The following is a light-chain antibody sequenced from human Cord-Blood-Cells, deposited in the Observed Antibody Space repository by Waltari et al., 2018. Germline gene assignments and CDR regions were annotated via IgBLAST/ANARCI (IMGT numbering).Light chain of an antibody. V-gene: IGKV3-20*01. Sequence: EIVLTQSPGTLSLSPGERATLSCRASQSVSSSYLAWDQQKPGQAPRLLIYGASSSATGIPDRLSGSGSGTDFTLTISRLEPEDFAVYYCQQYGRSITFGGGTKVEIK. CDR1: QSVSSSY. CDR3: QQYGRSIT. J-gene: IGKJ4*01. CDR2: GAS.